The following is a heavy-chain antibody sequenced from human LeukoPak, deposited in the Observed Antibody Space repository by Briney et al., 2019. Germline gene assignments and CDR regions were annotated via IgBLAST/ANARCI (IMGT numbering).Heavy chain of an antibody. CDR2: ISANGVST. V-gene: IGHV3-23*01. CDR3: AKGNPYTSSPLDY. J-gene: IGHJ4*02. Sequence: GGSLRLSCAASGYIFSNSAMTWVRQAPGKGLEWVSGISANGVSTYYADSVKGRFTISRGSSKNTLYLQMNSLRVEDTAVYYCAKGNPYTSSPLDYWGQGILVTVSS. D-gene: IGHD6-6*01. CDR1: GYIFSNSA.